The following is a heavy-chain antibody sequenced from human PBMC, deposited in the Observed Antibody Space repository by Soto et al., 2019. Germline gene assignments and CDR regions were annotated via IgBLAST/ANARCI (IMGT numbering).Heavy chain of an antibody. Sequence: QIQLFQSGAEVKKHGASVKVTCKASGYTFRNFGITWVRQSPGQGLERMGWISAYNANANYAQKFQGRHTMTADTYTIAAYMELRTLRSDETAVYDCARENSAFDYLGQGILVTVSS. D-gene: IGHD6-13*01. CDR1: GYTFRNFG. CDR2: ISAYNANA. V-gene: IGHV1-18*01. CDR3: ARENSAFDY. J-gene: IGHJ4*02.